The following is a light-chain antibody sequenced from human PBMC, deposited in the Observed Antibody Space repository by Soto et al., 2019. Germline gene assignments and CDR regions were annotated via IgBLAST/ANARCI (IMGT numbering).Light chain of an antibody. CDR1: QSISSW. CDR3: QHYNSYSEA. Sequence: DIEMTQAPSTVSEYVFELVTITWRASQSISSWLAWYQQKPGKAPKLLIYKASTLKSGVPSRFSGSGSGTEFTLTISSLQPDDFATYYCQHYNSYSEAFGQGTKVDNK. V-gene: IGKV1-5*03. CDR2: KAS. J-gene: IGKJ1*01.